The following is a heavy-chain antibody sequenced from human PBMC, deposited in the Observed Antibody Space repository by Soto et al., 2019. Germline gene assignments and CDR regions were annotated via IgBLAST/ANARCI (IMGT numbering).Heavy chain of an antibody. CDR1: GFTFSSYG. CDR2: ISYDGSNK. Sequence: GGSLSLSCAASGFTFSSYGMHWVRQAPGKGLEWVAVISYDGSNKYYADSVKGRFTISRDNSKNTLYLQMNSLRAEDTAVYYCAKDQLSINWNKETFYYYYYMDVWGKGTTVTVSS. J-gene: IGHJ6*03. CDR3: AKDQLSINWNKETFYYYYYMDV. V-gene: IGHV3-30*18. D-gene: IGHD1-20*01.